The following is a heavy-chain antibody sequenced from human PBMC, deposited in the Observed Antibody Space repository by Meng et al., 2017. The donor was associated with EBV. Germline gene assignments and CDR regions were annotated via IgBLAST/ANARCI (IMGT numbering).Heavy chain of an antibody. CDR1: GGPFRSDA. D-gene: IGHD3-10*01. CDR3: ASESGRGFTPDF. CDR2: LIPMSGAP. Sequence: GQVEQFGGEGKRPGSSVKISCKTSGGPFRSDAVSWVRQGPGQGLEWLGGLIPMSGAPHYAQKFQDRVTITADEYTRTHYMELSSLRSDDTAMYYCASESGRGFTPDFWGQGTLVTVSS. V-gene: IGHV1-69*01. J-gene: IGHJ4*02.